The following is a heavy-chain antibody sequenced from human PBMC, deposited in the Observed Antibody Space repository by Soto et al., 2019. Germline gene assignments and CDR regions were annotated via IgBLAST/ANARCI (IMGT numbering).Heavy chain of an antibody. Sequence: GASVNVSCKASGGTFSSYAISWVRQAPGQGLEWMGGINPIFETANYAQKFQGRVTITADESTNTAYMELSSLRSEDTAVYYCTRGITLIRGVIPPGYYYGMDVWGQVTTVTVSS. CDR3: TRGITLIRGVIPPGYYYGMDV. CDR2: INPIFETA. J-gene: IGHJ6*02. CDR1: GGTFSSYA. V-gene: IGHV1-69*13. D-gene: IGHD3-10*01.